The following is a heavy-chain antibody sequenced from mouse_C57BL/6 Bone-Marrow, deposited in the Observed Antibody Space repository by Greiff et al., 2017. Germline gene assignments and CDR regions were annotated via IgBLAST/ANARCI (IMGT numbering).Heavy chain of an antibody. CDR2: ISNLAYSI. J-gene: IGHJ3*01. D-gene: IGHD3-3*01. V-gene: IGHV5-15*01. CDR3: ARGTAWFAY. Sequence: DVKLVESGGGLVQPGGSLKLSCAASGFTFSDYGMAWVRQAPRKGPEWVAFISNLAYSIYSADTVTGRFTISRENAKNTLYLEMSSLRSEDTAMYYCARGTAWFAYWGQGTLVTVSA. CDR1: GFTFSDYG.